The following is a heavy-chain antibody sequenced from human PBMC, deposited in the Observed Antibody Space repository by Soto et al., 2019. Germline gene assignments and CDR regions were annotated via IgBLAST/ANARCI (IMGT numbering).Heavy chain of an antibody. V-gene: IGHV4-34*01. CDR1: GGSFSSYY. Sequence: QVQLQQWGAGLLKPSETLSLTCAVYGGSFSSYYWSWIRQPPGKGLEWIGEISHGGSPNYNPSLKSRVTFSLDTSNNQFSLKLSSVTAADTAVYYCRGGGYCSGGSCIDFWGQETLVTVSS. CDR2: ISHGGSP. J-gene: IGHJ4*02. D-gene: IGHD2-15*01. CDR3: RGGGYCSGGSCIDF.